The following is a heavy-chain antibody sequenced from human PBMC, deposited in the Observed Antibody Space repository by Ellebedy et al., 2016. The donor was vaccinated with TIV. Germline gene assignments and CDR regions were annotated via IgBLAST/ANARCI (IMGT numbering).Heavy chain of an antibody. D-gene: IGHD3-22*01. J-gene: IGHJ4*02. CDR2: IRYDESNK. CDR3: AKDSDSSDYLYTGLFDG. V-gene: IGHV3-30*02. Sequence: GESLKISCAASGFTFSHYAMHWVRQAPGKGLEWVSFIRYDESNKNYADSVKGRFTISRDNSKNTVHLQMNSLRSEDTAVYYCAKDSDSSDYLYTGLFDGWGQGTLVTVSS. CDR1: GFTFSHYA.